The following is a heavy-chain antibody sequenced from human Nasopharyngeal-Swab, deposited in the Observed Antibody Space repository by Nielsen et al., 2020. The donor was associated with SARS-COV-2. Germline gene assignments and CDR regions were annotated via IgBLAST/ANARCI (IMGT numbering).Heavy chain of an antibody. CDR1: GYTFTGYY. D-gene: IGHD4/OR15-4a*01. V-gene: IGHV1-2*04. CDR2: INPNSGGT. Sequence: ASVKVSCKASGYTFTGYYMHWVRQAPRQGLEWMGWINPNSGGTNYAQKFQGWVTMTRDTSISTAYMELSRLRSDDTAVYYCARDLVADYALTVRGNYYYGMDVWGQGTTVTVSS. CDR3: ARDLVADYALTVRGNYYYGMDV. J-gene: IGHJ6*02.